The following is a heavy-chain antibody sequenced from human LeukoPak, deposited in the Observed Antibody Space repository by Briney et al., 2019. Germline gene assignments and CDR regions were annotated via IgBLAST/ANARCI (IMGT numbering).Heavy chain of an antibody. J-gene: IGHJ4*02. CDR3: TRDDEDCGGDCYPY. D-gene: IGHD2-21*01. Sequence: PSETLSLTCTVSSGSISSGSYYWGWVRQPAGRGLEWIGRIHSSGSTRYHPSLQSRVTISADTSKNQFSLRLTSVTAADTAVYYCTRDDEDCGGDCYPYWGQGTLATVSS. V-gene: IGHV4-61*02. CDR2: IHSSGST. CDR1: SGSISSGSYY.